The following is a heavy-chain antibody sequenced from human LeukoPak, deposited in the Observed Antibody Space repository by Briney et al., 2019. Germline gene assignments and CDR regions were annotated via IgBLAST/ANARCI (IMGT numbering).Heavy chain of an antibody. D-gene: IGHD3-22*01. CDR1: GYTFTGYY. Sequence: ASVKVSCKASGYTFTGYYMHWVRQAPGQGLEWMGWINPNSGGTNYAQKFQGRVTMTRDTSISTAYMELSRLRSDDTAVYYCATYYYDRSSSAHHLDYWGQGTLVTVSS. CDR3: ATYYYDRSSSAHHLDY. V-gene: IGHV1-2*02. J-gene: IGHJ4*02. CDR2: INPNSGGT.